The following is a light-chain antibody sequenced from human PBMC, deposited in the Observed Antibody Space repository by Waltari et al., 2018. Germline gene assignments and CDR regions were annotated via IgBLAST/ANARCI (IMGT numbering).Light chain of an antibody. Sequence: DIQFTQSPSTLSASVGDTVTISCRDSESISSWLTWYHQKPGKAPKLLIYRASILEPGVPSRFSGSGSGTDFTLTISSLQPEDVGTYYCQQYNTYWTFGQGTKVEI. CDR3: QQYNTYWT. CDR1: ESISSW. V-gene: IGKV1-5*03. CDR2: RAS. J-gene: IGKJ1*01.